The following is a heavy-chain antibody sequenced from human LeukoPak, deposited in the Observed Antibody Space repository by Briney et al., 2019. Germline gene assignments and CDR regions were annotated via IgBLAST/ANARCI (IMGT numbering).Heavy chain of an antibody. V-gene: IGHV3-33*01. J-gene: IGHJ4*01. Sequence: GGSLRLSCAASRFTFSSYGMHWVRQAPGKGLEWVAVIWNDGSNQYYVDSVEGRFTISRDNTKNMLYLQVNSLRAEDTAVYYCARNKFDSSGDYWGDYWGQGTLVTVSS. CDR2: IWNDGSNQ. D-gene: IGHD3-22*01. CDR1: RFTFSSYG. CDR3: ARNKFDSSGDYWGDY.